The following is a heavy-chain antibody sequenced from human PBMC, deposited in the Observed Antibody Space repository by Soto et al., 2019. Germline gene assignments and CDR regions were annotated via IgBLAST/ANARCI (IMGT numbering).Heavy chain of an antibody. J-gene: IGHJ3*01. Sequence: GGSLRLSCAASGLTFSSYGMHWVRQASGKGLEWVGRIGSKANNYATAYAASVKGRFTISRDDSKNTAYLQMNSLKTEDTAIYYCTRPFYFGGGTCNPGGYSSPVLAVGGQGTRAPV. CDR1: GLTFSSYG. CDR3: TRPFYFGGGTCNPGGYSSPVLAV. D-gene: IGHD2-21*01. V-gene: IGHV3-73*01. CDR2: IGSKANNYAT.